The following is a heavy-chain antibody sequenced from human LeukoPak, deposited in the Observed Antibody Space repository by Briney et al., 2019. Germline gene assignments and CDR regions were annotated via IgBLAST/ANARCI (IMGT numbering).Heavy chain of an antibody. V-gene: IGHV3-23*01. CDR2: ISGSGGST. J-gene: IGHJ4*02. CDR3: AKDIRWYYYDSSGYFDY. D-gene: IGHD3-22*01. Sequence: PGGSLRLSCAASGFTFSSYAMSWVRQAPGKGLEWVSAISGSGGSTYYADSVKGRFTISRDNSKNTLYLQMNSLRAEDTAVYYCAKDIRWYYYDSSGYFDYWGQGTLDTVSS. CDR1: GFTFSSYA.